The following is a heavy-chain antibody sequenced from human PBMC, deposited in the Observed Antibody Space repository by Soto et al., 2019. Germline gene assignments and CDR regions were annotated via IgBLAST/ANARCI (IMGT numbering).Heavy chain of an antibody. CDR3: AAELGFGKLSVV. CDR1: GDTFKNCV. J-gene: IGHJ6*02. CDR2: IIPLFGTT. V-gene: IGHV1-69*01. Sequence: QVQVVQSGVEVRRPGSSVKVSCKASGDTFKNCVISWVRQAPGQGLEWMGGIIPLFGTTDFAQRFQGRITITTDECTTTDYMELIRLRSEDTATYYGAAELGFGKLSVVWGQGTTVIGSS. D-gene: IGHD3-10*01.